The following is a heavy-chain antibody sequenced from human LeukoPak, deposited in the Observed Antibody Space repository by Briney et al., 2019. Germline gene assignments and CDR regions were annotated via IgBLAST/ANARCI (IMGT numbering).Heavy chain of an antibody. V-gene: IGHV1-18*01. CDR1: GYTFTSYG. J-gene: IGHJ4*02. D-gene: IGHD3-9*01. CDR2: ISAYNGNT. Sequence: ASVKVSCKASGYTFTSYGISWVRQAPGQGLEWMGWISAYNGNTNYAQKLQGRVTMTTDTSTSTAYMELRSLRSDDTAVYYCARAEYDILTGPQGPPEDYWGQGTLVTVSS. CDR3: ARAEYDILTGPQGPPEDY.